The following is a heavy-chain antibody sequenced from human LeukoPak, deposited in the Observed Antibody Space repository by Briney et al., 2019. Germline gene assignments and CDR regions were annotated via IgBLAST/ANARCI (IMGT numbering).Heavy chain of an antibody. J-gene: IGHJ4*02. V-gene: IGHV3-33*01. CDR1: GFTFSTYA. CDR3: TRDRLTTVTTFHFDY. D-gene: IGHD4-17*01. CDR2: IWSDTTNK. Sequence: GRSLRLSCAASGFTFSTYAMHWVRQAPGKGLEWVAVIWSDTTNKYYVDSVKGRFTISRDNSKNTLYLQMSSLRAEDTAMYYCTRDRLTTVTTFHFDYWGQGTLVTVSS.